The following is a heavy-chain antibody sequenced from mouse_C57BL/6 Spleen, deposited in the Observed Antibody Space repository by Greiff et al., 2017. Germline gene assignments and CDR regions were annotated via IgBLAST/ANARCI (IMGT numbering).Heavy chain of an antibody. Sequence: QVQLQQPGAELVMPGASVKLSCKASGYTFTSYWMHWVKQRPGQGLEWIGEIDPSDSYTNYNQKFKGKSTLTVDKSSSTAYMQLRSLTSEDSAVYYCARSGDYDVRRAMDYWGQGTSVTVSS. CDR1: GYTFTSYW. V-gene: IGHV1-69*01. CDR3: ARSGDYDVRRAMDY. CDR2: IDPSDSYT. J-gene: IGHJ4*01. D-gene: IGHD2-4*01.